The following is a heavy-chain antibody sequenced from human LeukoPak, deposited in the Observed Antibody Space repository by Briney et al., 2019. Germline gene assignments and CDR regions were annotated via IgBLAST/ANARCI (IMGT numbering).Heavy chain of an antibody. CDR1: GGSISSYY. J-gene: IGHJ4*02. D-gene: IGHD3-22*01. CDR3: ARLGKGYYDSSGYYTLYYFDY. CDR2: IYTSGST. Sequence: SETLSLTCTVSGGSISSYYWSWIRQPAGKGLEWIGRIYTSGSTYYNPSLKSRVTISVDTSKNQFSLKLSSVTAADTAVYYCARLGKGYYDSSGYYTLYYFDYWGQGTLVTVSS. V-gene: IGHV4-4*07.